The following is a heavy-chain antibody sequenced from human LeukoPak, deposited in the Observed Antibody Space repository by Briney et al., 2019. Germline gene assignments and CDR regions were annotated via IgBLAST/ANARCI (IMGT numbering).Heavy chain of an antibody. D-gene: IGHD6-13*01. J-gene: IGHJ5*02. CDR1: GDSVSSNSAA. CDR3: ARSAPKIYSSSWYNWFDP. CDR2: TYYRSKWYN. V-gene: IGHV6-1*01. Sequence: SQTLSLTCAISGDSVSSNSAAWNWIRQSPSRGLEWLGRTYYRSKWYNDYAVSVKSRITINPDTSKHQFSLQLNSVTPEDTAVYYCARSAPKIYSSSWYNWFDPWGQGTLVTVSS.